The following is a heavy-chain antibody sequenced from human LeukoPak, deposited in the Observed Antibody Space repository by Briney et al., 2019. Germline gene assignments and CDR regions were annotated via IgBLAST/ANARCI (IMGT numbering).Heavy chain of an antibody. CDR2: IWYDGSNK. Sequence: GGSLRLSCAASGFTFSNYGMHWVRQAPGKGLEWVAAIWYDGSNKYYGGSVKGRFTISRDNSKNTLYLQMSSLRAEDTAVYYCAKLCGRAETVDCWGQGTLVTVSS. CDR3: AKLCGRAETVDC. CDR1: GFTFSNYG. V-gene: IGHV3-33*06. J-gene: IGHJ4*02. D-gene: IGHD1-14*01.